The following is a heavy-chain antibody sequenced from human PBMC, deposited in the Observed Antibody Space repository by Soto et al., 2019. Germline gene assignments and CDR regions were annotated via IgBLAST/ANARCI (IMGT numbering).Heavy chain of an antibody. V-gene: IGHV4-34*01. CDR1: GGSFSGFY. CDR2: INHSGTT. D-gene: IGHD2-21*02. Sequence: ETLSLSCAVSGGSFSGFYWTGIRQPPGEGLEWIGEINHSGTTNFNPSLRSRLTISLDSSKKHFSLKLTSMTAADAAVYYCARADRTLVTSYGLDVWGQGTKVTVSS. CDR3: ARADRTLVTSYGLDV. J-gene: IGHJ6*02.